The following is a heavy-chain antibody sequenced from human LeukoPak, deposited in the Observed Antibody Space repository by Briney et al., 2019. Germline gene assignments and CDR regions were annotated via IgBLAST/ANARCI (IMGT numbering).Heavy chain of an antibody. V-gene: IGHV3-11*04. D-gene: IGHD3-22*01. CDR1: GFTFSDYY. CDR2: ISSSGTTI. J-gene: IGHJ4*02. Sequence: GGSLRLSCAASGFTFSDYYMSWIRQAPGKVLEWVSYISSSGTTIYYADSVKGRFTISRDNAKNSLYLQMNSLRAEDTAVYYCARHYDSSGYFYSGVYWGQGTLVTVSS. CDR3: ARHYDSSGYFYSGVY.